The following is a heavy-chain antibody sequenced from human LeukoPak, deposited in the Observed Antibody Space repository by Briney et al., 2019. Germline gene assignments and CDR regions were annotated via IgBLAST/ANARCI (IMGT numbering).Heavy chain of an antibody. CDR3: ARFNPVGGQLFDY. J-gene: IGHJ4*02. CDR1: GGSISSGDYY. V-gene: IGHV4-30-4*08. CDR2: IYYSGST. D-gene: IGHD3-16*01. Sequence: SETLSLTCTVSGGSISSGDYYWSWIRQPPGKGLEWIGYIYYSGSTYYNPSLKSRVTISVDTSKNQFSLKLSSVTAAETAVYYCARFNPVGGQLFDYWGQGTLVTVSS.